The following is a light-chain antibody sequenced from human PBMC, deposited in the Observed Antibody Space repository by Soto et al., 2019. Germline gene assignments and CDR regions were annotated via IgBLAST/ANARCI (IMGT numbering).Light chain of an antibody. J-gene: IGKJ2*01. CDR3: QQYAASPYT. CDR2: ETS. Sequence: IVLTQSPGTLSLSPGESATLSCRASQSVTNYLAWYQQKPGQAPRFLMYETSNRATCIPDRFSGSGSGTDFTLIISRLEPEDFALYYCQQYAASPYTFGQGTKLEI. CDR1: QSVTNY. V-gene: IGKV3-20*01.